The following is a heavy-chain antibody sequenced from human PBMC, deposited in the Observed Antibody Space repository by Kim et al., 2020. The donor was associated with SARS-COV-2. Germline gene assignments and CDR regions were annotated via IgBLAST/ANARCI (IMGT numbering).Heavy chain of an antibody. J-gene: IGHJ6*01. CDR2: IGGDASSI. D-gene: IGHD6-13*01. CDR3: AKDRYSSSWNYYFGMDV. V-gene: IGHV3-23*01. CDR1: GFMFSDYA. Sequence: GGSLRLSCAASGFMFSDYAMSWVRLAPGKGLEWVAAIGGDASSIYYADSVRGRFTISRDNTQNTLFVQMNSLRAEDTAVYHCAKDRYSSSWNYYFGMDV.